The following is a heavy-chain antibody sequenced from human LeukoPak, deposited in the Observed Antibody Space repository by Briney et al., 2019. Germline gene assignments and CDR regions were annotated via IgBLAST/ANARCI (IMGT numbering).Heavy chain of an antibody. J-gene: IGHJ4*02. D-gene: IGHD6-13*01. CDR2: ISSSSSYI. CDR1: GFTFSSYS. Sequence: GGSLRLSCAASGFTFSSYSMNWVRQAPGKGLEWVSSISSSSSYIHYADSVKGRFTISRDNAKNSLYLQMNSLRAEDTAVYYCARDAALRYGYSRLLYEPYYFDYWGQGTLVTVSS. V-gene: IGHV3-21*01. CDR3: ARDAALRYGYSRLLYEPYYFDY.